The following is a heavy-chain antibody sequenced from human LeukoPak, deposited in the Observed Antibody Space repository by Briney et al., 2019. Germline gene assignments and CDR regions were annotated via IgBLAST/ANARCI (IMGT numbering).Heavy chain of an antibody. CDR2: IYHSGST. CDR3: ARFPRRNYDSSGYYDDY. D-gene: IGHD3-22*01. J-gene: IGHJ4*02. V-gene: IGHV4-30-2*01. CDR1: GGSISSGGYY. Sequence: SETLSLTCTVSGGSISSGGYYWSWIRQPPGKGLEWIGYIYHSGSTYYNPSLKSRVTISVDRSKNQFSLKLSSVTAADTAVYYCARFPRRNYDSSGYYDDYWGQGTLVTVSS.